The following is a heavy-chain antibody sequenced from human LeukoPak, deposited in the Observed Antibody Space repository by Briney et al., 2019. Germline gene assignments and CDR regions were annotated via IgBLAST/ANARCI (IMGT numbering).Heavy chain of an antibody. Sequence: SESLSLTCAVYGGSFSAYYWSWIRQPPGKWLEWIGEINHSGSTNYNRSLKSRVTISVDTSKNQFSLKLSSVTAADTAVYYCARWDYGSGMNWCDPWGQGTLVTVSS. CDR3: ARWDYGSGMNWCDP. J-gene: IGHJ5*02. D-gene: IGHD3-10*01. CDR2: INHSGST. CDR1: GGSFSAYY. V-gene: IGHV4-34*01.